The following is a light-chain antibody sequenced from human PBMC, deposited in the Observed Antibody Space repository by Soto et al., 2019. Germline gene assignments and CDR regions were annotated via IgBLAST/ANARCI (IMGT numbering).Light chain of an antibody. V-gene: IGLV2-23*02. Sequence: QSVLTQPASVAGSPGQSITISCTGTSSDVGTYNLVSWYQQLPDKAPKLIIHEVNKRPSGVPDRFSGSKSDNTASLTISGLQAEDEADYYCCSYAGSYTRVFGTGTKATVL. CDR2: EVN. CDR3: CSYAGSYTRV. J-gene: IGLJ1*01. CDR1: SSDVGTYNL.